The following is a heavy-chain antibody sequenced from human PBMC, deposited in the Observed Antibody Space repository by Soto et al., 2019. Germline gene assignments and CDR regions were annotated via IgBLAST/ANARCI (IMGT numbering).Heavy chain of an antibody. Sequence: PGGSLRLSCAASGFTFSSYAMSWVRQAPEKGLEWVSAISGSGGSTYYADSVKGRFTISRDNSKNTLYLQMNSLRAEDTAVYYCAKDHNRVVRGVIISRGLPTDYWGQGTLVTVSS. D-gene: IGHD3-10*01. CDR2: ISGSGGST. CDR1: GFTFSSYA. J-gene: IGHJ4*02. V-gene: IGHV3-23*01. CDR3: AKDHNRVVRGVIISRGLPTDY.